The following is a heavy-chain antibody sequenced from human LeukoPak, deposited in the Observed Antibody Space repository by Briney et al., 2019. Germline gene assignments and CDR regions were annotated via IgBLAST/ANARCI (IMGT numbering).Heavy chain of an antibody. CDR2: ISFDGSIE. J-gene: IGHJ3*01. D-gene: IGHD6-19*01. V-gene: IGHV3-30*18. CDR1: GFTFSSYG. Sequence: GGSLRLSCAASGFTFSSYGMHWVRQTPGKGLEWVALISFDGSIEYYVDSVKGRFTISRDNSKNTLFLQMNSLRPEDTAVCYCAKDSDIAVAGSDDALDVWGQGTMVTVSS. CDR3: AKDSDIAVAGSDDALDV.